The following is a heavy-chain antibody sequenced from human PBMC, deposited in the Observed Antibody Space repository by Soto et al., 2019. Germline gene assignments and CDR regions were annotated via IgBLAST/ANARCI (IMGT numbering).Heavy chain of an antibody. CDR1: GFTFRNYW. Sequence: DLEESGGGLVQPGGSLRLSCETSGFTFRNYWMHWVRRPPGKGPEWVSNIPSDGTDITYADSVRGRFTISRDDAKNTLYLQMNSLRVGDTAMYYCVRDDPGLGVDYWGQGTLVTVSS. D-gene: IGHD3-16*01. CDR3: VRDDPGLGVDY. J-gene: IGHJ4*02. CDR2: IPSDGTDI. V-gene: IGHV3-74*03.